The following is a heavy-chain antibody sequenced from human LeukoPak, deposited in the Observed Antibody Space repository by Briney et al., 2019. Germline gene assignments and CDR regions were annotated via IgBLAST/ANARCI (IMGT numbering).Heavy chain of an antibody. CDR2: ISAYNGHT. V-gene: IGHV1-18*01. Sequence: ASVKVSCKTSGYSFSNYGISWVRQAPGQGLEWMGWISAYNGHTNYPQKVQGRVTMTTDTSTSTAYMELRSLRSDDTAVYYCARDQAYAFDIWGQGTMVTVSS. J-gene: IGHJ3*02. CDR3: ARDQAYAFDI. CDR1: GYSFSNYG.